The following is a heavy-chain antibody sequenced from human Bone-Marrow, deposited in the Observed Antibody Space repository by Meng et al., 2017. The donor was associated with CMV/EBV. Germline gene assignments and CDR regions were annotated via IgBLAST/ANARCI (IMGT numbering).Heavy chain of an antibody. CDR3: AKGMAAADYFDY. V-gene: IGHV3-33*06. J-gene: IGHJ4*02. D-gene: IGHD6-13*01. CDR1: GFTFSSYG. CDR2: IWYDGSNK. Sequence: GGSLRLSCAASGFTFSSYGMHWVRQAPGKGLEWVAVIWYDGSNKYYADSVKGRFTISRDNSKNTLYLQMNSLRAEDTAVYYCAKGMAAADYFDYWGQGPLVTVSS.